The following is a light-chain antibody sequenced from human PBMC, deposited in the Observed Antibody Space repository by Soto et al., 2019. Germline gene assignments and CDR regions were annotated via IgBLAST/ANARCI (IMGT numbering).Light chain of an antibody. J-gene: IGKJ1*01. CDR3: QRYGSSPPWT. CDR1: QSFSSN. V-gene: IGKV3-20*01. CDR2: GAS. Sequence: IGMKQSQATLYVSRVEIGSRRSSTSQSFSSNLAWYQQKPGQAPRLLIYGASTRATGIPDRFSGGGSGTDFTLTISRLEPEDFAVYYCQRYGSSPPWTFGQGTKVDIK.